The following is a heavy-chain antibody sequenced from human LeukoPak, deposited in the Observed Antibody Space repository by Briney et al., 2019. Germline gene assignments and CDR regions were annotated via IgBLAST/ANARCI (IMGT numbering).Heavy chain of an antibody. CDR2: ISQSGSQ. CDR3: AVSTVKVTTRTLDH. Sequence: SETLSLTCDVYGGSFSGYFWTWFRQPPGKGLEWIGEISQSGSQIYKPSLKSRVTISVDTSKNQFSLKLTSMTAADTAVYYCAVSTVKVTTRTLDHWSQGTLATVSS. V-gene: IGHV4-34*01. CDR1: GGSFSGYF. J-gene: IGHJ4*02. D-gene: IGHD4-17*01.